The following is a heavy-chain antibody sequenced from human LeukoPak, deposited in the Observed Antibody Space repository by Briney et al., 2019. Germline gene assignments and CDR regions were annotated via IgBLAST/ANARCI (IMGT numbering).Heavy chain of an antibody. CDR2: INHSGST. CDR1: GGSFSGYY. J-gene: IGHJ4*02. V-gene: IGHV4-34*01. D-gene: IGHD6-13*01. CDR3: ARGRVKPGIAAAVGD. Sequence: SETLSLTCAVYGGSFSGYYWSWIRQPPGKGLEWIGEINHSGSTNYNPSLKSRVTISVDTSKNQFSLKLSSVTAADTAVYYCARGRVKPGIAAAVGDWGQGTLVTVSS.